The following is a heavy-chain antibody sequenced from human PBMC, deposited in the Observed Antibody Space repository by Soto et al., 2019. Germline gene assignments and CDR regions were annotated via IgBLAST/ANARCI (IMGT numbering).Heavy chain of an antibody. CDR3: ARALGDGYSSSAVFDY. CDR1: GGSISSGGYY. D-gene: IGHD6-6*01. V-gene: IGHV4-31*03. CDR2: IYYSGST. Sequence: SETLSLTCTVSGGSISSGGYYWSWIRQHPGKGLEWIGYIYYSGSTYYNPSLKSRVTISVDTSKNQFSLKLSSVTAADTAVYYCARALGDGYSSSAVFDYWGQGTLVTVSS. J-gene: IGHJ4*02.